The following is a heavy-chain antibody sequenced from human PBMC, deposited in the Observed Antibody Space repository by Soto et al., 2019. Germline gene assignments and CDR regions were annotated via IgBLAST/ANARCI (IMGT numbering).Heavy chain of an antibody. V-gene: IGHV1-69*13. CDR2: IIPIFGTA. Sequence: SVKVSCKASGGTFSSYAISWVRQAPGQGLEWMGGIIPIFGTANYAQKFQGRVTITADESTSTAYMELSSLRSEETAVYYCARAGPLKGRSVLRFLEWLRDYGIDVSGQRTTVRVSS. D-gene: IGHD3-3*01. CDR3: ARAGPLKGRSVLRFLEWLRDYGIDV. CDR1: GGTFSSYA. J-gene: IGHJ6*02.